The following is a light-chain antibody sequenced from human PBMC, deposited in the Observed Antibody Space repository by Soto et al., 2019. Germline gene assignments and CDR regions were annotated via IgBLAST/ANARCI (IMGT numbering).Light chain of an antibody. CDR1: QSVSSS. CDR3: QQYNNWWT. V-gene: IGKV3-15*01. J-gene: IGKJ1*01. Sequence: IEMTQSPDTLSVSPGERATLSCRASQSVSSSLAWYQQKPGQAPRLLIYGASTRATGIPARFSGSGSGTEFTLTISSLQSEDFAVYYCQQYNNWWTFGQGTQVEIK. CDR2: GAS.